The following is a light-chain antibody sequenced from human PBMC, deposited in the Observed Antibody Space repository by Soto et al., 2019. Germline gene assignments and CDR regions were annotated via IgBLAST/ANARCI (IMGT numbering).Light chain of an antibody. CDR2: AAS. CDR3: QQSYSPLT. CDR1: QTISSW. Sequence: DIQMTQSPSTLSGSVGDRVTITCRASQTISSWLAWYQQKPGKAPKLLIYAASSLQSGVPSRFSGSGSGTDFTLTISSLQPEDFATYYCQQSYSPLTFGGGTKVDI. J-gene: IGKJ4*01. V-gene: IGKV1-39*01.